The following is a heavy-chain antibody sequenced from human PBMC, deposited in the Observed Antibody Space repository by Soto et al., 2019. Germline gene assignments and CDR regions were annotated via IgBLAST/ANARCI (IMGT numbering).Heavy chain of an antibody. CDR1: GFTFSNYW. CDR3: ATDRGRSGGWYANVFDY. V-gene: IGHV3-74*01. D-gene: IGHD6-19*01. Sequence: GGSLRLSCAASGFTFSNYWMHWVRQAPGKGLVWVSRISSDGTSGTIYADSVKGRFTISRDNAKNTLYLQMNSLRVEDTAVYYCATDRGRSGGWYANVFDYWGQGILVTGSS. CDR2: ISSDGTSGT. J-gene: IGHJ4*02.